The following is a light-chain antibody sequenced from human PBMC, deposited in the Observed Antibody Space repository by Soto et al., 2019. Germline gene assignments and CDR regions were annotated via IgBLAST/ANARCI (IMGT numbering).Light chain of an antibody. CDR3: QHYNNWPPIT. V-gene: IGKV3-15*01. CDR1: QSVSSN. J-gene: IGKJ5*01. CDR2: GAS. Sequence: EIVMTQCPATLSVSPGERATLSCRASQSVSSNLACYQQKPGQAPRLLIYGASTRATGIPASFSGSVSGTEFTLTISSLQCEDFAVYYCQHYNNWPPITLGQGTRLEMK.